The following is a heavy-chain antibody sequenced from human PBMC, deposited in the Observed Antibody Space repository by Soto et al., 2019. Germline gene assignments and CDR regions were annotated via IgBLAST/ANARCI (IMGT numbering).Heavy chain of an antibody. V-gene: IGHV1-69*06. D-gene: IGHD6-13*01. Sequence: SVKVSCKASGGTFSSYAISWVRQAPGQGLEWMGGIIPIFGTANYAQKFQGRVTITADKSTSTAYMELSSLRSEDTAVYYCAVAAAGTGYYYYYGMDVWGQGTTVTVSS. CDR3: AVAAAGTGYYYYYGMDV. J-gene: IGHJ6*02. CDR1: GGTFSSYA. CDR2: IIPIFGTA.